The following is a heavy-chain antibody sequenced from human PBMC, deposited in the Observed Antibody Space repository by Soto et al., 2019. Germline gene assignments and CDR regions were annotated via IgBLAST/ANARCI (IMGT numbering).Heavy chain of an antibody. CDR3: AKSLSAIPGDS. Sequence: EVQLVESGGGLVQSGGSLRLSCAASGFTFSSYWMSWVRQGPGKGPEWVANXEQDGSEKYYVDSVKGRFTISRDXAXNSLYXQMTSLRAEDTAVYHCAKSLSAIPGDSWGQGTLVTVSS. J-gene: IGHJ4*02. D-gene: IGHD2-2*01. CDR1: GFTFSSYW. CDR2: XEQDGSEK. V-gene: IGHV3-7*05.